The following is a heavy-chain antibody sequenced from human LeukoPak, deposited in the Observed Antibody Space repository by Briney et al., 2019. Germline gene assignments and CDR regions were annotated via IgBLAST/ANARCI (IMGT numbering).Heavy chain of an antibody. D-gene: IGHD4-17*01. CDR2: LSAGGGST. V-gene: IGHV3-23*01. CDR3: ARETSDYLYSLDY. J-gene: IGHJ4*02. CDR1: GFTLSSDA. Sequence: GGSLRLSCAASGFTLSSDAMTWVRQAPGKGLEWVSSLSAGGGSTYYADSVKGRFTTSRDDSKNTLFLHMNSLGAEDTALYYCARETSDYLYSLDYWGQGTLVTVSS.